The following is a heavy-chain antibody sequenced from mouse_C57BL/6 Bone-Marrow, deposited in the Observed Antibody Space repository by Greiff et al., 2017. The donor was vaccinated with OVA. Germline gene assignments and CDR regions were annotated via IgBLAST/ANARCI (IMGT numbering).Heavy chain of an antibody. Sequence: VQLQQSGAELVRPGASVKLSCTASGFTIKDDYMHWVKQRPEQGLEWIGWIDPENGDTEYASKFQGKATITADTSSNTAYLQLSSLTSEDTAVYYCTWDLAWFAYWGQGTLVTVSA. CDR1: GFTIKDDY. CDR2: IDPENGDT. D-gene: IGHD4-1*01. V-gene: IGHV14-4*01. J-gene: IGHJ3*01. CDR3: TWDLAWFAY.